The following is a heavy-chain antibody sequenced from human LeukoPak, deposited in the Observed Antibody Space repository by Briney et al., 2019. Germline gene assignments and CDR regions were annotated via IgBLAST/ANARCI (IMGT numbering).Heavy chain of an antibody. CDR2: IYYSGST. J-gene: IGHJ4*02. D-gene: IGHD5-12*01. V-gene: IGHV4-39*01. CDR1: GGFISSSSYY. Sequence: PSETLSLTCTVSGGFISSSSYYWGWIRQPPGKGLEWIGSIYYSGSTYYNPSLKSRVTISVDTSKNQFSLKLSSVTAADTAVYYRVRHLLGGYPGFYEGLNYFDYWGQGTLVTVSS. CDR3: VRHLLGGYPGFYEGLNYFDY.